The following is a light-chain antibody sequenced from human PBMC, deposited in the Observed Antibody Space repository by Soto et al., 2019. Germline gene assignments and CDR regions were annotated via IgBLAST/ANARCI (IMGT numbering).Light chain of an antibody. Sequence: QSVLTQPPSVSPAPGQKVTISCSGSSSDIGNNYVSWYQQLPGTAPKLLIYDDNKRPSGIPDRFSGSKSGTSATLGITGLQTGDEADYYCGTWDSSLSAGKFGGGTKLTVL. CDR2: DDN. J-gene: IGLJ2*01. CDR1: SSDIGNNY. V-gene: IGLV1-51*01. CDR3: GTWDSSLSAGK.